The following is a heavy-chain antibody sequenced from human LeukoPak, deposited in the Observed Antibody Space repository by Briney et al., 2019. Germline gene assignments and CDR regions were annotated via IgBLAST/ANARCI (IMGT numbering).Heavy chain of an antibody. J-gene: IGHJ4*02. V-gene: IGHV3-48*03. CDR2: ISSSGSTI. Sequence: PGGSLRLSCAASGFTFSSYEMNWVRQAPGKGLEWVSYISSSGSTIYYADSVKGRFTISRDNAKNSLYLQMNSLRAEDTAVYYCATSVEAYYDIPRDWGQGTLVTVSS. CDR3: ATSVEAYYDIPRD. CDR1: GFTFSSYE. D-gene: IGHD3-22*01.